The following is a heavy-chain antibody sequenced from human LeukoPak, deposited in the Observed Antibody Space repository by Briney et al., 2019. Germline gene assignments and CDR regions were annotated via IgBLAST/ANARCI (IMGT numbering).Heavy chain of an antibody. CDR1: GGSFSGYY. D-gene: IGHD2-15*01. CDR3: AHSPARGVQSAY. J-gene: IGHJ4*02. V-gene: IGHV4-34*01. CDR2: INHSGGT. Sequence: PSETLSLTCAVYGGSFSGYYWSWIRQPPGKGLEWIGEINHSGGTNYNPSFKSRVTISVDTSKNQFSLKLSSMTAADTAVYYCAHSPARGVQSAYWGQGTLVTVSS.